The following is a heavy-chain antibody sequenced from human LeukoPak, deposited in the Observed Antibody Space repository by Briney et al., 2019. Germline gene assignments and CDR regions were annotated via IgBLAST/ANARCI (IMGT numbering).Heavy chain of an antibody. CDR1: GGTFSSYA. D-gene: IGHD3-3*01. V-gene: IGHV3-23*01. Sequence: SCKASGGTFSSYAMSWVRQAPGKGLEWVSAISGSGGSTYYADSVKGRFTISRDNSKNTLYLQMNSLRAEDTAVYYCAKAGRPYYDFWSGYSPYWGQGTLVTVSS. CDR3: AKAGRPYYDFWSGYSPY. CDR2: ISGSGGST. J-gene: IGHJ4*02.